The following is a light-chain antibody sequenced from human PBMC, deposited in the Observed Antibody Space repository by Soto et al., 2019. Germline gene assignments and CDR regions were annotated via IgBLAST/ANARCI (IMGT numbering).Light chain of an antibody. J-gene: IGKJ1*01. V-gene: IGKV1-27*01. CDR1: QGIINY. Sequence: DIQMTQSPSSLSASVGDRVTITCRAIQGIINYLAWYQQKPGKVPRLLIYEASALQSGVPSRFSGSGFGTDFSLTITSLQPEDVATYYCQKYDSAPRTFGPGTKVEIK. CDR2: EAS. CDR3: QKYDSAPRT.